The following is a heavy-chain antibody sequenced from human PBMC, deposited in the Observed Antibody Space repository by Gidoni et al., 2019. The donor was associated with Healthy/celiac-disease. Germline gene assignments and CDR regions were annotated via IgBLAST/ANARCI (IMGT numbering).Heavy chain of an antibody. CDR2: IKQDGSEK. CDR3: ARERIGSSWYWFDP. D-gene: IGHD6-13*01. Sequence: VQPGGSLRLSCAASGFTFSSYWMSWVRQAPGKGLEWVANIKQDGSEKYYVDSVKGRFPISRDNAKNSLYLQMNSLRAEDTAVYYCARERIGSSWYWFDPWGQGTLVTVSS. V-gene: IGHV3-7*04. CDR1: GFTFSSYW. J-gene: IGHJ5*02.